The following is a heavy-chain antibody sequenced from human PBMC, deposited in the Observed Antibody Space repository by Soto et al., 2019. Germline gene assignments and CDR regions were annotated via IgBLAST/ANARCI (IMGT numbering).Heavy chain of an antibody. J-gene: IGHJ6*02. Sequence: EVQLVESGGGLVKPGGSLRLSCAASGFTFSSYSMNWVRQAPGKGLEWVSSISSSSSYIYYADSVKGRFTISRDNAKNSLYLQMNSLRAEDTAVYYCAREVYSSSWDSYYYYGMDVWGQGTTVTVSS. D-gene: IGHD6-13*01. CDR1: GFTFSSYS. CDR3: AREVYSSSWDSYYYYGMDV. V-gene: IGHV3-21*01. CDR2: ISSSSSYI.